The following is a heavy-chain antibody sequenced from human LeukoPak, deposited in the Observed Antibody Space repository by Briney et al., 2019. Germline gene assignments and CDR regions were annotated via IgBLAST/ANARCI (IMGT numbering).Heavy chain of an antibody. V-gene: IGHV4-34*01. J-gene: IGHJ4*02. D-gene: IGHD3-22*01. Sequence: PSETLSLTCAVYGGSFSGYYWSWIRQPPGKGLEWIGEINLSGSTNYNPSLKSRVTISVDTSKNQFSLKLSSVTAADTAVYYCARGRYYYDSSGYWYYFDYWGQGTLVTVSS. CDR1: GGSFSGYY. CDR3: ARGRYYYDSSGYWYYFDY. CDR2: INLSGST.